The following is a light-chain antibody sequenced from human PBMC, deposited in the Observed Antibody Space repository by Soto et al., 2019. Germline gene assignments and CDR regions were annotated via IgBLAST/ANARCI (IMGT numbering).Light chain of an antibody. CDR2: DVS. V-gene: IGLV2-14*03. CDR3: SSYTSSITLV. Sequence: QSALTQPASVSGSPGQSITISCTGTSSDVGGYNYVSWSQQHPGKAPKLMIYDVSNRPSGVSNRFSGSKSGNTASLSISGLQAEDEADYYCSSYTSSITLVFGGGTKLTVI. J-gene: IGLJ2*01. CDR1: SSDVGGYNY.